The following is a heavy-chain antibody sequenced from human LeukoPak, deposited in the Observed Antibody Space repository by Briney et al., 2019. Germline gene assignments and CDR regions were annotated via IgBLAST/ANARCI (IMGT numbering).Heavy chain of an antibody. J-gene: IGHJ4*02. V-gene: IGHV4-59*11. CDR3: ARDRLD. Sequence: PSETLSLTCTVSGGSMSGHYWSWIRQPPGKGLQRMGFVLYSGSTNYNPSLESRVTISIDTSKNQFSLKLHSVTDADTAVYYCARDRLDWGQGTLVTVSS. CDR2: VLYSGST. CDR1: GGSMSGHY.